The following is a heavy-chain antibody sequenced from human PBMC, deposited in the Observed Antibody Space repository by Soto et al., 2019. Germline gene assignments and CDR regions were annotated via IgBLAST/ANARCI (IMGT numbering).Heavy chain of an antibody. V-gene: IGHV1-18*01. J-gene: IGHJ6*03. D-gene: IGHD1-7*01. Sequence: ASVKVSCKASGYTFTSYGISWVRQAPGQGLEWMGWISAYNGNTNYAQKLQGRVTMTTDTSTSTAYMELRSLRSDDTAVYYCARLITGTTGQDYYYYMDVWGKGTTVTVSS. CDR1: GYTFTSYG. CDR3: ARLITGTTGQDYYYYMDV. CDR2: ISAYNGNT.